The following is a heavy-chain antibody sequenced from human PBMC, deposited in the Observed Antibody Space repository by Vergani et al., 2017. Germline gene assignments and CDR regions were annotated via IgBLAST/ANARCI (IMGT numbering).Heavy chain of an antibody. CDR3: ARDPWDQFHWFDP. J-gene: IGHJ5*02. Sequence: QVQLQESGPGLVKPSETLSLTCTVSGGPISSYYWRWIRQPPGKGLDWIGYIYYSGSTNYNPSLKSRVSISVDTSKNQFSLKLGTVTAADTAVYYCARDPWDQFHWFDPWGQGTLVTVSS. D-gene: IGHD1-26*01. V-gene: IGHV4-59*01. CDR2: IYYSGST. CDR1: GGPISSYY.